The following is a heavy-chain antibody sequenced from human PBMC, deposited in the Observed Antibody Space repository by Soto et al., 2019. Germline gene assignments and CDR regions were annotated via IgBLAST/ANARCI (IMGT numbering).Heavy chain of an antibody. J-gene: IGHJ4*02. CDR2: INPNSGGT. CDR1: GYTFTGYY. V-gene: IGHV1-2*04. D-gene: IGHD2-21*01. CDR3: ARQYSSQPSLDY. Sequence: ASVKVSCKASGYTFTGYYMHWVRQAPGQGLEWMGWINPNSGGTNYAQKFQGWVTMTRDTSISTAYMELSRLRSDDTAVYYCARQYSSQPSLDYWGQGTLVTVSS.